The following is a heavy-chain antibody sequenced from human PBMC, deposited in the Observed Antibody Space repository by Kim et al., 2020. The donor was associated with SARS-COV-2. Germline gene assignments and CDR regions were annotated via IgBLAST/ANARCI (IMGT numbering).Heavy chain of an antibody. V-gene: IGHV3-23*01. D-gene: IGHD3-10*01. CDR3: AKRGSPSGSSYYYGMDV. Sequence: DSVKGRFTISRDNSKNTVYLQINSLRVEDTAVYYCAKRGSPSGSSYYYGMDVWGQGTTVTVSS. J-gene: IGHJ6*02.